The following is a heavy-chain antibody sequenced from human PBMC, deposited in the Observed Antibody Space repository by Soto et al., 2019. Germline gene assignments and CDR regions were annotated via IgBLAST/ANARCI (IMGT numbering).Heavy chain of an antibody. CDR1: GFTFDDYA. CDR3: AKDRDPGETTDGGEYFDY. J-gene: IGHJ4*02. Sequence: EVHLVESGGGLVQPGRSLRLSCVASGFTFDDYAMHWVRQAPGQGLEWVAGFSWNSGNIGYADAVKGRFTISRDNAKNSLYLQMNGLRPDYTALYYCAKDRDPGETTDGGEYFDYWGQGTLVTVSS. CDR2: FSWNSGNI. V-gene: IGHV3-9*01. D-gene: IGHD3-16*01.